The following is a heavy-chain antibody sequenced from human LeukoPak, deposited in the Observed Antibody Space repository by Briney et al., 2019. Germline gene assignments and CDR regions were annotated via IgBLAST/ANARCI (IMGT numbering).Heavy chain of an antibody. J-gene: IGHJ4*02. V-gene: IGHV3-23*01. CDR3: VNGWPRSGLDY. D-gene: IGHD6-19*01. Sequence: HPGGSLRLSCAASGFTFSTSAMTWVRQAPGKGLEWVSSISGSGAATYYAGFVKGRFTISRDNSKDTLFLQMSSLGAEDTAVYYCVNGWPRSGLDYWGQGTLVTVSS. CDR1: GFTFSTSA. CDR2: ISGSGAAT.